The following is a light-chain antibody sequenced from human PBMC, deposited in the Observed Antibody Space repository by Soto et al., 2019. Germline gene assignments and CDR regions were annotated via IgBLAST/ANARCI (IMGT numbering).Light chain of an antibody. CDR1: SSDVGGYHY. J-gene: IGLJ1*01. CDR3: SSQAGSDNPFV. V-gene: IGLV2-8*01. Sequence: QSALTQPPSASGSPGQSVTISCTGTSSDVGGYHYVSWYPQHPGKAPKVMIYDVNQRPSGVPDRFSGSKSGNTASLTVSGLQAEDEDDYYCSSQAGSDNPFVLGTGTKLTVL. CDR2: DVN.